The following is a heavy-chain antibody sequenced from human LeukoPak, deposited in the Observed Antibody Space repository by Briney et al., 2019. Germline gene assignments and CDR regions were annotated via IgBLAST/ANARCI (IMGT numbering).Heavy chain of an antibody. CDR2: IYYSGST. V-gene: IGHV4-39*01. Sequence: SETLSLTCTVSGGSINSSSYYWGWIRQPPGKGLEWIGNIYYSGSTYYNPSLKSRVTISVDTSKNQFSLKLSSVTAADTAVYYCARRAYSSSSNFDYWGQGTLVTVSS. D-gene: IGHD6-6*01. CDR1: GGSINSSSYY. CDR3: ARRAYSSSSNFDY. J-gene: IGHJ4*02.